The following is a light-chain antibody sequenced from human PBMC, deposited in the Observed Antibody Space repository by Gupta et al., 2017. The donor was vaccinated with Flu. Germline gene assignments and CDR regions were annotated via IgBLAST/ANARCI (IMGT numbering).Light chain of an antibody. J-gene: IGLJ2*01. CDR3: QTWGTGVVV. CDR2: VNSDGSH. Sequence: QPVLTQSPSASASLGTSVKLTCTLHSGHSSYAIAWLQQQPEGGPRYLMKVNSDGSHREGDGIPDRFSGSGSGAERYLTISRVQSEDESDYYCQTWGTGVVVFGGGTKLTVL. CDR1: SGHSSYA. V-gene: IGLV4-69*01.